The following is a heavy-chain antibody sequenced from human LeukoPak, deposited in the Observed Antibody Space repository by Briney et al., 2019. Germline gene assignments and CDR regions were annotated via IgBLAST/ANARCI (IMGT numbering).Heavy chain of an antibody. Sequence: GRSLRLSCAASGFTFSHYGMHWVRQAPGQGLEWVGRTINKPNSYTTEYAASVKGRFTISRDDSKNSLYLQMNSLKTEDTAVYYCATVAPSSGYLIYWGQGTLVTVSS. V-gene: IGHV3-72*01. CDR2: TINKPNSYTT. CDR1: GFTFSHYG. CDR3: ATVAPSSGYLIY. D-gene: IGHD3-22*01. J-gene: IGHJ4*02.